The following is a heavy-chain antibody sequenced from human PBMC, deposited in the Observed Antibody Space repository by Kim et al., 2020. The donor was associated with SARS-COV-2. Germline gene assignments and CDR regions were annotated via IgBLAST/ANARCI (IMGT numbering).Heavy chain of an antibody. CDR1: GFTFSSYG. J-gene: IGHJ6*02. CDR2: ISYDGSNK. CDR3: AKDLELGSSWRYYYYYYGMDV. D-gene: IGHD6-13*01. Sequence: GGSLRLSCAASGFTFSSYGMHWVRQAPGKGLEWVAVISYDGSNKYYADSVKGRFTISRDNSKNTLYLQMNSLRAEDTAVYYCAKDLELGSSWRYYYYYYGMDVWGQGTTVTVSS. V-gene: IGHV3-30*18.